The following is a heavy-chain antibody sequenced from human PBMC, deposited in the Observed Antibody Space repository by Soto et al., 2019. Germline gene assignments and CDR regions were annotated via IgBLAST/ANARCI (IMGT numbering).Heavy chain of an antibody. CDR2: ISSNGSNK. CDR3: ARYYDILTGLNY. J-gene: IGHJ4*02. Sequence: PGGSLRLSCAASGFTFSSYGMHWVRQAPGKGLEWVSFISSNGSNKYYADSVKGRFTISRDNSKNTLYLQMNSLRAEDTAVYYCARYYDILTGLNYWGQGTLVTVSS. D-gene: IGHD3-9*01. V-gene: IGHV3-30*03. CDR1: GFTFSSYG.